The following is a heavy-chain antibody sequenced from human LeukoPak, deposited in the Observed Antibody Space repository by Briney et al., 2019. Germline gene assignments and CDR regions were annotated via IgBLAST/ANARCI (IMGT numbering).Heavy chain of an antibody. CDR2: TYTSGDT. CDR1: GYSITSVY. Sequence: SETLSLTCTVSGYSITSVYWSWIRQPPGKGLEVIGYTYTSGDTSYNPSLRSRVTMSLDASKNEVSLKMSSVTAADTAVYYRARTARVFDYWGQGILVTVSS. V-gene: IGHV4-4*09. J-gene: IGHJ4*02. CDR3: ARTARVFDY.